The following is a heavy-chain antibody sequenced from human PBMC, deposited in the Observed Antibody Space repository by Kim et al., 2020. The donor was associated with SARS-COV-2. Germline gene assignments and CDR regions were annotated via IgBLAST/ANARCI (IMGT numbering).Heavy chain of an antibody. CDR1: GGSISSGGYY. CDR3: ARDRVKWHWTT. CDR2: IYYSGST. J-gene: IGHJ5*02. Sequence: SETLSLTCTVSGGSISSGGYYWSWIRQHPGKGLEWIGYIYYSGSTYYNPSLKSRVTISVDTSKNQFSLKLSSVTAADTAVYYCARDRVKWHWTTWGQGTLVTVSS. V-gene: IGHV4-31*03. D-gene: IGHD1-1*01.